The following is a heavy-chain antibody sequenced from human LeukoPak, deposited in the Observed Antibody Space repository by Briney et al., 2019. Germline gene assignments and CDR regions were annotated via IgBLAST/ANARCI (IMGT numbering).Heavy chain of an antibody. D-gene: IGHD1-7*01. CDR3: ARAAGTTRRLGFDP. CDR1: GGSFSGYY. J-gene: IGHJ5*02. Sequence: SETLSLTCAVYGGSFSGYYWSWIRQPPGKGLEWIGEINHSGSTNYNPSLKSRVTMSVDTSNNQFSLKLSSVTAADTAVYYCARAAGTTRRLGFDPWGQGTLVTVSS. CDR2: INHSGST. V-gene: IGHV4-34*01.